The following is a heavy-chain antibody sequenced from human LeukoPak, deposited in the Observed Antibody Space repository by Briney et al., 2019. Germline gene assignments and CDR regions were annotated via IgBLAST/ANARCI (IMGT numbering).Heavy chain of an antibody. CDR3: ARGSFSRWTTQSYFDY. D-gene: IGHD4-23*01. CDR2: ISAYNGNT. J-gene: IGHJ4*02. Sequence: ASVKVSCKASGYTFTSYGISWVRQAPGQGLEWMGWISAYNGNTNYAQKLQGRVTMTRNTSMSSAYMELSSLRPEDTAVYYCARGSFSRWTTQSYFDYWGQGTLVTVSS. CDR1: GYTFTSYG. V-gene: IGHV1-18*01.